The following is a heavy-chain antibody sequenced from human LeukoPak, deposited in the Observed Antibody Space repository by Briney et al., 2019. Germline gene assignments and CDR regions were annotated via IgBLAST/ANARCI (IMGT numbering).Heavy chain of an antibody. CDR1: GASISSGNYY. D-gene: IGHD2-21*01. J-gene: IGHJ4*02. Sequence: SETLSLTCTVSGASISSGNYYWSWIRQPPGKGLEWIGYIYHSGTTYYNPSLNGRVTLSVDRSKNQFSLKMTSVTAADTAVYYCVRDYHCGGGDCSWVDYWGQGTLVTVSS. CDR2: IYHSGTT. V-gene: IGHV4-30-2*01. CDR3: VRDYHCGGGDCSWVDY.